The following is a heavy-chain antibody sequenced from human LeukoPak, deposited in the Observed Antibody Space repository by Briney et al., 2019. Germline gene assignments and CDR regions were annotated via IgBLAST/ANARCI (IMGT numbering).Heavy chain of an antibody. CDR2: ISAYNGNT. D-gene: IGHD5-12*01. V-gene: IGHV1-18*04. Sequence: ASVKVSCKASGYTFTGYYVHWVRQAPGQGLEWMGWISAYNGNTNYAQNLQGRVTMTTDTSTSTAYMELRSLRSDDTAVYYCARDSIGYSNYYYYMDVWGKGTTVTISS. CDR1: GYTFTGYY. CDR3: ARDSIGYSNYYYYMDV. J-gene: IGHJ6*03.